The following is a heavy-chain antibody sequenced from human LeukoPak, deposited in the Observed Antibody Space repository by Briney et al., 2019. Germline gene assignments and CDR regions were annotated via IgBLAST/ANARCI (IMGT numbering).Heavy chain of an antibody. D-gene: IGHD3-3*01. Sequence: PSETLSLTCAVYGGSFSGCYWSWIRQPPGKGLEWIGEINHSGSTNYNPSLKSRVTISVDTSKNQFSLKLSSVTAADTAVYYRARERRYYDFFMDVWGKGTTVTVSS. CDR2: INHSGST. V-gene: IGHV4-34*01. J-gene: IGHJ6*03. CDR3: ARERRYYDFFMDV. CDR1: GGSFSGCY.